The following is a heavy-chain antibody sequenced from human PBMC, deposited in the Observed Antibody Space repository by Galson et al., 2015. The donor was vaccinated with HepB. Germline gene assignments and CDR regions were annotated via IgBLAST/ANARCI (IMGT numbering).Heavy chain of an antibody. CDR1: GFTFNDFT. CDR2: FGGSRGPYI. Sequence: SLRLSCAASGFTFNDFTMNWVRQAPGKGLEWVSCFGGSRGPYIHYADSVKGRFIISRDNAKNSLYLQMNSLSADDTAVYYCARAVPGMDVWGQGTTVTVSS. J-gene: IGHJ6*02. V-gene: IGHV3-21*01. CDR3: ARAVPGMDV. D-gene: IGHD3-10*02.